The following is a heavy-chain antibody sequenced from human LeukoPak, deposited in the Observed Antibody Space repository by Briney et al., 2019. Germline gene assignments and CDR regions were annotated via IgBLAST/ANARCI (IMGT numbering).Heavy chain of an antibody. CDR3: ARSSGSYADFDY. CDR1: GFTFSSYA. Sequence: GGSLRLSCAASGFTFSSYAMHWVRQAPRKGLEWVAVISYDGSNKYYADSVKGRFTISRDNSKNTLYLQMNSLRAEDTAVYYCARSSGSYADFDYWGQGTLVTVSS. V-gene: IGHV3-30-3*01. CDR2: ISYDGSNK. D-gene: IGHD1-26*01. J-gene: IGHJ4*02.